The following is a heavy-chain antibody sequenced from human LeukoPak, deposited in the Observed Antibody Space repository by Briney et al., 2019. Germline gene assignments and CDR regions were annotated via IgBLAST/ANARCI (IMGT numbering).Heavy chain of an antibody. D-gene: IGHD3-3*01. Sequence: SETLSLTCSVSGASISSGSNYWGWIRQPPGKTLEWIGSIYSSGSTYYNSSLQSRVTISVDTSKNQFSLKLSSVTAADTAVYYCARPIWNAFDIWGQGTMVTVSS. J-gene: IGHJ3*02. CDR2: IYSSGST. CDR1: GASISSGSNY. CDR3: ARPIWNAFDI. V-gene: IGHV4-39*01.